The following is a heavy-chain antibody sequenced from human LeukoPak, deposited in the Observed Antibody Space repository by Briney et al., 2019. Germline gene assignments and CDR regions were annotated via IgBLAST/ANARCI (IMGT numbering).Heavy chain of an antibody. D-gene: IGHD3-10*01. Sequence: ASVKVSCKASGYTFTGYYMHWVRQAPGQGLEWMGWISPNSGDTDIAQKFQGRVTMTRNTSISTAYMELSSLRSEDTAVYYCARVVIKGRGSGSKLGWFDPWGQRTLVTVSS. J-gene: IGHJ5*02. CDR2: ISPNSGDT. CDR3: ARVVIKGRGSGSKLGWFDP. V-gene: IGHV1-2*02. CDR1: GYTFTGYY.